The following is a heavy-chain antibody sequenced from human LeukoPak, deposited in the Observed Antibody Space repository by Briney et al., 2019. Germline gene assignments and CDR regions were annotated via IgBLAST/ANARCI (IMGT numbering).Heavy chain of an antibody. J-gene: IGHJ3*01. Sequence: PSETPSLTCSVSGASLNGYFWNWVRQTPEKGLEWIGYVSHTGATTSNPTLKSRVSITIDTSKSQISLTMTSVTAADSALYYCARDRRGSFYTFDLWGPGTIVSVS. D-gene: IGHD1-26*01. V-gene: IGHV4-59*01. CDR3: ARDRRGSFYTFDL. CDR1: GASLNGYF. CDR2: VSHTGAT.